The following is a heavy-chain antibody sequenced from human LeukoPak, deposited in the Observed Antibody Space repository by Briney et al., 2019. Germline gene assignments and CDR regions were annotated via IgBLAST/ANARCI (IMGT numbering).Heavy chain of an antibody. V-gene: IGHV3-23*01. CDR3: AKDSAKKYDDY. CDR1: GFTFSSYG. D-gene: IGHD2/OR15-2a*01. CDR2: ISSTAFST. J-gene: IGHJ4*02. Sequence: GGSLRLSCAASGFTFSSYGMSWARQAPGKGLEWVSIISSTAFSTYYADSVRGRFTISRDNSKNTLYLQMNSLRAEDTAVYYCAKDSAKKYDDYWGQGTLVTVSS.